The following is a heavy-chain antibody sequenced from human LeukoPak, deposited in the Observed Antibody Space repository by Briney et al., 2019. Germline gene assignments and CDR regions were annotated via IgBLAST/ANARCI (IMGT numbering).Heavy chain of an antibody. J-gene: IGHJ4*02. CDR3: ARIDDFARDSFDY. CDR1: GFTFTKAW. V-gene: IGHV3-30*02. Sequence: GGSLRLSCAASGFTFTKAWMSWVRQAPGKGLEWVAFIRYDGSNKYYADSVKGRFTISRDNSKNTLYLQMNNLRAEDTAVYYCARIDDFARDSFDYWGQGTLVTVSS. D-gene: IGHD3/OR15-3a*01. CDR2: IRYDGSNK.